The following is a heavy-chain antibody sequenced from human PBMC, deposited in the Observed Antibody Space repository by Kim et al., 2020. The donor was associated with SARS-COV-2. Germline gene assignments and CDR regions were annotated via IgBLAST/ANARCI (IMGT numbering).Heavy chain of an antibody. D-gene: IGHD6-19*01. CDR1: GDSVSSNSAA. Sequence: SQTLSLTCAISGDSVSSNSAAWNWIRQSPSRGLEWLGRTYYRSKWYNDYAVSVKSRITINPDTSKNQFSLQLNSVTPEDTAVYYCARQIGSGWTAYYYYGMDVWGQGTTVTVSS. V-gene: IGHV6-1*01. CDR3: ARQIGSGWTAYYYYGMDV. CDR2: TYYRSKWYN. J-gene: IGHJ6*02.